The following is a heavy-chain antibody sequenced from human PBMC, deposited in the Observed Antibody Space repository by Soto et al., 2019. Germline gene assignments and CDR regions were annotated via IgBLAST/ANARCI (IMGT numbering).Heavy chain of an antibody. D-gene: IGHD5-12*01. J-gene: IGHJ4*02. CDR1: GFTVSSNY. V-gene: IGHV3-66*01. CDR3: ARGYEWLDY. CDR2: IYKGGNT. Sequence: EVQLVESGGGLVQPGGSLRLYCAASGFTVSSNYMSWVRQAPGRGLEWVSVIYKGGNTFYADSVKGRFTISRDNSKNTLYLQMNSLRAEDTAVYYWARGYEWLDYWGQGPLVTVSS.